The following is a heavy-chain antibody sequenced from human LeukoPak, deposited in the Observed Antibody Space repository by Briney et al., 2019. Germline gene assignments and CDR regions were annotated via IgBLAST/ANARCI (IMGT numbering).Heavy chain of an antibody. CDR1: GFTFSSYA. V-gene: IGHV3-23*01. J-gene: IGHJ4*02. D-gene: IGHD4-17*01. Sequence: GGSLRLSCAASGFTFSSYAMSWVRQAPGKGLEWVSAISGSGGSTYYADSVKGRFTISRDNSKNTLYLQMNSLRAEDTAVYYCAMQVYGDYGFDYWGQGTLVTVSS. CDR2: ISGSGGST. CDR3: AMQVYGDYGFDY.